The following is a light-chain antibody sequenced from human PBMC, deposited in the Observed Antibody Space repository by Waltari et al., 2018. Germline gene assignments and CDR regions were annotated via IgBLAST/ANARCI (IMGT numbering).Light chain of an antibody. CDR1: HSVSSS. Sequence: VLTQSPVTLSLSPGERATLSCRASHSVSSSLAWYQQKPGQAPRLLIYDASNRATDIPPRFSGSGSGTDFTLTISSLEPEDFAVYFCHQRADWPLTFGGGTKVEIK. V-gene: IGKV3-11*01. J-gene: IGKJ4*01. CDR2: DAS. CDR3: HQRADWPLT.